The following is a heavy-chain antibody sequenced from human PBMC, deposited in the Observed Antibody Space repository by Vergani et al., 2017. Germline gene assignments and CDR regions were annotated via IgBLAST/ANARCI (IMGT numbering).Heavy chain of an antibody. CDR3: ARVDWDPYWYFDL. D-gene: IGHD3/OR15-3a*01. V-gene: IGHV3-48*03. J-gene: IGHJ2*01. CDR1: GFTFSSYE. Sequence: EVQLVESGGGLVQPGGSLRLSCAASGFTFSSYEMNWVRQAPGKGLEWVSYISGSGSTIYYADSVKGRFTISRDNAKNSLYLQMNSLRAEDTAVYYCARVDWDPYWYFDLWGRGTLVTVSS. CDR2: ISGSGSTI.